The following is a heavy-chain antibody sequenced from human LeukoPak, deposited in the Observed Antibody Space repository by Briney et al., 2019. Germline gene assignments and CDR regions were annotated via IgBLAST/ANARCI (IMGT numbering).Heavy chain of an antibody. Sequence: ASVKVSCKASGYTFTSYGISWVRQAPGQGLEWMGWISAYNGNTNYAQKLQGRVTMTTDTSTSTAYMELRSLRSDDTAVYYCARGAPGYCGSTSCYPHAFDIWGQGTMVTVSS. J-gene: IGHJ3*02. CDR2: ISAYNGNT. D-gene: IGHD2-2*01. V-gene: IGHV1-18*01. CDR1: GYTFTSYG. CDR3: ARGAPGYCGSTSCYPHAFDI.